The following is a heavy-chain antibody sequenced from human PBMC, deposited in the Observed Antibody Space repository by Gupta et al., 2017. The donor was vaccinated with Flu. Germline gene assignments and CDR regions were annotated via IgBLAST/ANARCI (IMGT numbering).Heavy chain of an antibody. CDR2: IYHAGST. J-gene: IGHJ6*04. V-gene: IGHV4-4*02. Sequence: QVQLQDSGSGRVNPSGTLSITCPVPGGSVSVSNWLSRVRQPPGKGREWIGQIYHAGSTNYNPYLKSRVTISVDKSKNQFSLRLSSVTAADTAVYYCAREGCTTTNCYSYMDVWGKGTTVTVSS. CDR1: GGSVSVSNW. CDR3: AREGCTTTNCYSYMDV. D-gene: IGHD2-2*02.